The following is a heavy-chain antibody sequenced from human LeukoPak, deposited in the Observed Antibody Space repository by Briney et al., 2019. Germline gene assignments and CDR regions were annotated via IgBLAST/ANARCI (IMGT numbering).Heavy chain of an antibody. CDR2: IIPIFGTA. V-gene: IGHV1-69*05. Sequence: SVKVSCKASGGTFSSYAISWVRQAPGQGLEWMGGIIPIFGTANYAQKFQGRVTMTRDTSTSTVYMELSSLRSEDTAVYYCASSRSVAGTKFDYWGQGTLVTVSS. CDR3: ASSRSVAGTKFDY. D-gene: IGHD6-19*01. J-gene: IGHJ4*02. CDR1: GGTFSSYA.